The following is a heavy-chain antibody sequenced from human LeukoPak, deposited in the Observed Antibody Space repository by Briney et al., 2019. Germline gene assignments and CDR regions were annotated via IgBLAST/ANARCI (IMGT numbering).Heavy chain of an antibody. CDR2: IYSGGST. CDR1: GFTVSSNY. D-gene: IGHD6-19*01. V-gene: IGHV3-53*01. J-gene: IGHJ4*02. CDR3: ARGRQYSTGWYYFDY. Sequence: GGSLRLSCAASGFTVSSNYMSWVRQAPGKGLEWVSVIYSGGSTYYADSVKGRFSISRDNSKNALYLQMNCLRAEDTAVYYCARGRQYSTGWYYFDYWGQGTLVTVSS.